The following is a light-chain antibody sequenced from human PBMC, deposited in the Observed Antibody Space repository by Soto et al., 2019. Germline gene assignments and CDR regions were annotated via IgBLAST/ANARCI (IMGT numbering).Light chain of an antibody. V-gene: IGLV2-14*03. J-gene: IGLJ1*01. CDR2: DVS. CDR3: SSYSTSSTRPIV. CDR1: SSDVGGYNY. Sequence: QSALTQPASVSGSPGQSITISCTGTSSDVGGYNYVSWYQQHPGRAPKLIIYDVSNRPSGVSIRFSGSKSDNTASLTISGLQPDDEDAYHCSSYSTSSTRPIVFGTGTKLTVL.